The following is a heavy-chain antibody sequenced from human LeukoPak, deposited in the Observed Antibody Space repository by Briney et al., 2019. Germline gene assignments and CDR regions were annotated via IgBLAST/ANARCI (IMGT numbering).Heavy chain of an antibody. CDR2: IKQDGSEE. CDR1: GFTFSNYW. J-gene: IGHJ4*02. D-gene: IGHD3-10*01. Sequence: GGSLRLSCAASGFTFSNYWMSWVRQAPGKGLEWVANIKQDGSEESYVDSVKGRFTISRDNAKNSLYLQMNSLRAEDTALYYCAKGEDYGSGTFDYWGQGTLATVSS. CDR3: AKGEDYGSGTFDY. V-gene: IGHV3-7*03.